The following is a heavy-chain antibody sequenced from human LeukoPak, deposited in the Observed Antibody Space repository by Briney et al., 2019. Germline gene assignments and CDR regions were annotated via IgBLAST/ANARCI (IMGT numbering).Heavy chain of an antibody. CDR2: IYHSGST. V-gene: IGHV4-38-2*01. J-gene: IGHJ3*02. CDR3: ARLSQYTWDAFDI. Sequence: SETLSLTCAVSGYSISSGYYWGWIRQPPGKGLEWIGSIYHSGSTYYNPSLKSRVTISVDTSKNQFSLKLSSVTAADTAVYYCARLSQYTWDAFDIWGQGTMVTVSS. CDR1: GYSISSGYY. D-gene: IGHD6-6*01.